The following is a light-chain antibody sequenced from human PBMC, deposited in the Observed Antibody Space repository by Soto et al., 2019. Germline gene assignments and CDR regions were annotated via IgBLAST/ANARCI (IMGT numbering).Light chain of an antibody. V-gene: IGKV3-20*01. J-gene: IGKJ2*01. CDR3: QRNGRSSMFT. CDR1: QSVSSNY. Sequence: DIVLTQSQGTLSLSPGERATLSCRASQSVSSNYLAWYLQKPGQAPRLLIFGASRAAAGIPDRFSGSRSGTDFTLTITVLEPDEYAVSFCQRNGRSSMFTFGQGTKLVVK. CDR2: GAS.